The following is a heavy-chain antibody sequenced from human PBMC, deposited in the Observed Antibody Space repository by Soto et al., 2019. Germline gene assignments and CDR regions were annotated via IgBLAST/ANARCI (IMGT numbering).Heavy chain of an antibody. CDR1: GGTFSSYA. CDR3: ARASYYDSRGSLYYYGMDV. Sequence: QVQLVQSGAEVKKPGSSVKVSCKASGGTFSSYAISWVRQAPGQGLEWMGGIIPIFGTANYAQKFQGRVTITADESTSTAYMELSSLRSEDTAVYYCARASYYDSRGSLYYYGMDVWGQGTTVTVSS. V-gene: IGHV1-69*01. J-gene: IGHJ6*02. D-gene: IGHD3-22*01. CDR2: IIPIFGTA.